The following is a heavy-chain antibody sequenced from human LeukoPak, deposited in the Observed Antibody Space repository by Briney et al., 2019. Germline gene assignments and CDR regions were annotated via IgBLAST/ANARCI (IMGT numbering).Heavy chain of an antibody. J-gene: IGHJ4*02. CDR2: IYSSGTF. Sequence: WETLSLTCTGSGGSMSSYYWSWLRQSAGKGLEWIGRIYSSGTFNYNPSLKSRVAMPVDTSKNQFSLKLSSVTAADTAVDYCARGDSSSWSHWGQGTLLTVSS. CDR3: ARGDSSSWSH. V-gene: IGHV4-4*07. CDR1: GGSMSSYY. D-gene: IGHD6-13*01.